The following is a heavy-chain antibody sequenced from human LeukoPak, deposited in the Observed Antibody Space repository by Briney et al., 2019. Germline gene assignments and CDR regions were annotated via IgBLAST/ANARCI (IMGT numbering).Heavy chain of an antibody. Sequence: PSETLSLTCTVSGGSISSGGYYWSWVRQAPGKGLEWVSIIYSDSDGGRIYYADSVKGRLTISRDNSKNTLFLQMNSLRAEDTAVYYCARENSASGWCYIDRWGQGTLVTVSS. CDR2: IYSDSDGGRI. V-gene: IGHV3-53*01. CDR3: ARENSASGWCYIDR. D-gene: IGHD6-19*01. J-gene: IGHJ5*02. CDR1: GGSISSGGYY.